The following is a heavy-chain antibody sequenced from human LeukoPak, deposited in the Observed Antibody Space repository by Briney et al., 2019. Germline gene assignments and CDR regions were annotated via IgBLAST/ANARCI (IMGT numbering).Heavy chain of an antibody. V-gene: IGHV4-39*07. D-gene: IGHD3-3*02. J-gene: IGHJ3*02. CDR2: IYYSGST. CDR3: AREQTHIFGVVTREEIDAFDI. Sequence: PSETLSLTCTVSGGSISSSSYYWGWIRQPPGKGLEWIGSIYYSGSTYYNPSLKSRVTISVDTSKNQFSLKLSSVTAADTAVYYCAREQTHIFGVVTREEIDAFDIWGQGTMVTVSS. CDR1: GGSISSSSYY.